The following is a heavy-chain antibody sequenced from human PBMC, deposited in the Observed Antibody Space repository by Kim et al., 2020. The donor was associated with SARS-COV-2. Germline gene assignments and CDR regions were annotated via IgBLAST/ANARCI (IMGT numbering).Heavy chain of an antibody. CDR2: IKSSSSQI. D-gene: IGHD6-19*01. CDR3: ARAYSSGWGAFDY. Sequence: GGSLRLSCAASGFTFSSYSMNWVRQAPGKGLEWVSSIKSSSSQIYYVDSVKGRFTISRDNAKNSLYLQMNSLRAEDTAVYYCARAYSSGWGAFDYWGQGTLVTVSS. J-gene: IGHJ4*02. CDR1: GFTFSSYS. V-gene: IGHV3-21*01.